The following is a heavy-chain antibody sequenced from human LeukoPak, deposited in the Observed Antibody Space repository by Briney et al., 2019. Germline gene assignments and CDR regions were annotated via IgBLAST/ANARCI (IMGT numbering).Heavy chain of an antibody. CDR1: GGSFSGYY. CDR2: INHSGST. D-gene: IGHD6-13*01. CDR3: ARSVGQQREFDY. V-gene: IGHV4-34*01. J-gene: IGHJ4*02. Sequence: SETLSLTCAVYGGSFSGYYWSWIRQPPGKGLEWIGEINHSGSTNYNPSLKSRVTISVDTSKNQFSLKLSSVTAADTAVHYCARSVGQQREFDYWGQGTLVTVSS.